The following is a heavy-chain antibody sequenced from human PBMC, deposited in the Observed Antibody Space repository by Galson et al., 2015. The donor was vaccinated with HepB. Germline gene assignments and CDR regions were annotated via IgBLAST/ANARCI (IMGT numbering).Heavy chain of an antibody. CDR1: GYTFTSDG. V-gene: IGHV1-69*06. J-gene: IGHJ5*02. CDR3: ARNREGGITGTTWRLSWFDP. Sequence: SVKVSCKASGYTFTSDGISWVRQAPGQGLEWMGGIIPIFGTANYAQKFQGRVTITADKSTSTAYMELSSLRSEDTAVYYCARNREGGITGTTWRLSWFDPWGQGTLVTVSS. CDR2: IIPIFGTA. D-gene: IGHD1-7*01.